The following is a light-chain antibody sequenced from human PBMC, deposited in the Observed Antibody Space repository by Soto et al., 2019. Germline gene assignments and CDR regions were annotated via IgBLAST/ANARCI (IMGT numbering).Light chain of an antibody. J-gene: IGLJ2*01. V-gene: IGLV1-44*01. CDR3: VAWDDSLNGYVV. Sequence: QSVLTQPPSASGTPGQRVTTSCSGSSSNIGSNTVNWYQQLPGTAPKLVIYSNNQRPSGVPDRFSGSKSGTSASLAISGLQYEDEADYYCVAWDDSLNGYVVFGGGTKLTVL. CDR2: SNN. CDR1: SSNIGSNT.